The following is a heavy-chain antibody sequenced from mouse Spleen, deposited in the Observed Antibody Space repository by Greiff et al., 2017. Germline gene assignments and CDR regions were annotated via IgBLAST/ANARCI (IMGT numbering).Heavy chain of an antibody. CDR3: ARPDGDYIYAMDY. J-gene: IGHJ4*01. V-gene: IGHV5-6-2*01. D-gene: IGHD2-13*01. CDR2: INSNGGST. CDR1: GFTFSSYA. Sequence: EVMLVESGGGLVKPGGSLKLSCAASGFTFSSYAMSWVRQTPEKRLEWVAAINSNGGSTYYPDTVKDRFTISRDNAKNTLYLQMSSLRSEDTALYYCARPDGDYIYAMDYWGQGTSVTVSS.